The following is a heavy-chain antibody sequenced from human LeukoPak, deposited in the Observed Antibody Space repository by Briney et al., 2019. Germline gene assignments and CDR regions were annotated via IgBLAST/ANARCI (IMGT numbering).Heavy chain of an antibody. D-gene: IGHD2-2*01. CDR1: GFTFSRYW. CDR3: ARVACSSSGCTDFDY. CDR2: INSDGSST. J-gene: IGHJ4*02. V-gene: IGHV3-74*01. Sequence: PGGSLRLSCAASGFTFSRYWMHWVRQGPGKGLVWVSRINSDGSSTSYADSVKGRFTISRDNAKNTLSLQMNSLRDEDTAVYYCARVACSSSGCTDFDYWGQGTLVTVSS.